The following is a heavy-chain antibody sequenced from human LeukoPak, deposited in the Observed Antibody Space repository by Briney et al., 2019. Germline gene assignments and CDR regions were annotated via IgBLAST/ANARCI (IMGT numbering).Heavy chain of an antibody. CDR3: ARGTYDFWSGYYDY. V-gene: IGHV1-18*01. J-gene: IGHJ4*02. Sequence: GASVKVSCKASGYTFTSYGISWVRQAPGQGLEWMGWISAYNGNTNYAQKLQGRVTMTTDTSTSTAYMRLRSLRSDDTAVYYCARGTYDFWSGYYDYWGQGTLVTVSS. CDR2: ISAYNGNT. D-gene: IGHD3-3*01. CDR1: GYTFTSYG.